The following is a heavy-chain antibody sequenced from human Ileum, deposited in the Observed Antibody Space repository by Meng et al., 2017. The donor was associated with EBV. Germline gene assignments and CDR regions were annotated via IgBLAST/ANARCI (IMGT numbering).Heavy chain of an antibody. CDR1: GYTFSNYA. J-gene: IGHJ4*01. D-gene: IGHD2-21*01. Sequence: QGQLVQSVSELKNPRASVKLSCKASGYTFSNYAIHWVRQAPGQRPEWMGWINADNGNTKYSQKFQGRVTITRNTPASTVYMDVRSLRSEDTAVYFCARVERGVKFDKWGQGTLVTVPS. CDR3: ARVERGVKFDK. V-gene: IGHV1-3*01. CDR2: INADNGNT.